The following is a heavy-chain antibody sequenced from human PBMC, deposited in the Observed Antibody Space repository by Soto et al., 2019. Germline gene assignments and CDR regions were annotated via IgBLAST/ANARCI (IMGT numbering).Heavy chain of an antibody. Sequence: GGSLRLSCTASGFTFSSYAIHWVRQAPGKGLEWVAVISYDGSNKYYADSVKGRFTISRDNSKNTLYLQMNSMRAEDTAVYYCARDRDFTMIVVAPGVFDIWGQGTMVTVSS. CDR3: ARDRDFTMIVVAPGVFDI. CDR2: ISYDGSNK. CDR1: GFTFSSYA. J-gene: IGHJ3*02. V-gene: IGHV3-30-3*01. D-gene: IGHD3-22*01.